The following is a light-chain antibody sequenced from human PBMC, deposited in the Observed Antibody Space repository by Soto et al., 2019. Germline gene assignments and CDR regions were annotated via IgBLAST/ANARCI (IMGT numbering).Light chain of an antibody. CDR3: QQYNSYSWT. Sequence: DIQMTQSPSSLSASVRDRVTITCRASQRISSWLAWYQQKPGKAPKLLIYDAPSLESGVPSRFSGSGSGTEFTLTISSLQPDDFATYYCQQYNSYSWTFGQGTKVDIK. CDR2: DAP. CDR1: QRISSW. V-gene: IGKV1-5*01. J-gene: IGKJ1*01.